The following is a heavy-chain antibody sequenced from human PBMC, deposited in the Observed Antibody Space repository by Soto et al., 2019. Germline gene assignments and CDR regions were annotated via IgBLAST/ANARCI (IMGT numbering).Heavy chain of an antibody. D-gene: IGHD6-19*01. J-gene: IGHJ6*03. Sequence: ASVKVSCKASGYTFTSYGISWVRQAPGQGLEWMGWISAYNGNTNYAQKLQGRVTMTTDTSTSTAYMELRSLRSDDTAVYYCARLSAGTGYYYYYMDVWGKGTTVTVSS. CDR3: ARLSAGTGYYYYYMDV. CDR2: ISAYNGNT. CDR1: GYTFTSYG. V-gene: IGHV1-18*01.